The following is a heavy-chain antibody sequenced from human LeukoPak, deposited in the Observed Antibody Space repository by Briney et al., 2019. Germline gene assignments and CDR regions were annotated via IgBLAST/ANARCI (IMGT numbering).Heavy chain of an antibody. CDR2: ISGSGDST. J-gene: IGHJ4*02. CDR1: GFTFSSYA. CDR3: AILIAVAGPATFY. D-gene: IGHD6-19*01. V-gene: IGHV3-23*01. Sequence: GGSLRLSCAASGFTFSSYAMSWGRQAPGKGLQWVSSISGSGDSTYYADSVKGRFTISRDNSNNTLYLQMNSLRAEDTAVYYCAILIAVAGPATFYWGQGTLVTVSS.